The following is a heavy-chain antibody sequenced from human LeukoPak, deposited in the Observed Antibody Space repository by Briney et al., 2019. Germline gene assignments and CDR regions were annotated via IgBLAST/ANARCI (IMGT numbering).Heavy chain of an antibody. D-gene: IGHD2-15*01. CDR3: ARVLPRATGLLDY. J-gene: IGHJ4*02. CDR2: ISSSSSYI. CDR1: GFTFSSYS. Sequence: GGSLRLSCAASGFTFSSYSMTWLRQAPGKGLVWVSSISSSSSYIYYADSVKGRFTISRDNAKNSLYLQMNSLSAEDTAVYYCARVLPRATGLLDYWGQGTLVTVSS. V-gene: IGHV3-21*01.